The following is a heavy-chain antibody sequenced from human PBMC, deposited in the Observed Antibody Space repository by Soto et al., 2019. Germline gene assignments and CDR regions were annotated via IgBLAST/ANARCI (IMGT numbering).Heavy chain of an antibody. CDR3: ARDKRDLRFVEWAYYFDY. J-gene: IGHJ4*02. D-gene: IGHD3-3*01. CDR2: ISYDGSNK. CDR1: GFTFSSSA. Sequence: QVQLVESGGGVVQPGRSLRLSCAASGFTFSSSAMHWVRQAPGKGLEWVAVISYDGSNKYYADSVKGRFTNSRDNSKNTLYLQMNSLKAEDTAVYYCARDKRDLRFVEWAYYFDYWGQGTLVTVSS. V-gene: IGHV3-30-3*01.